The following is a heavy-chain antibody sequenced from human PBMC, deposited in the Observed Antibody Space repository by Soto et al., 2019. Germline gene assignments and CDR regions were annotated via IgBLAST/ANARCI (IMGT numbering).Heavy chain of an antibody. D-gene: IGHD2-15*01. Sequence: GGSLRLSCAASGFIFNDYSMNWVRQAPGKGLEWVSFISGTSSYIYYADSVKGRFTISRDNAKNSLYLQVSSLRAEDTAVYYCAKDRPHEFGDPSRGQGTLVTVSS. CDR3: AKDRPHEFGDPS. CDR2: ISGTSSYI. J-gene: IGHJ4*02. CDR1: GFIFNDYS. V-gene: IGHV3-21*01.